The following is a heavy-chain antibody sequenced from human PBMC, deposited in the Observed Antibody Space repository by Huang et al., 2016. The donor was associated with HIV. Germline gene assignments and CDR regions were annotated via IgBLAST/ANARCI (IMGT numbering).Heavy chain of an antibody. CDR3: ARTFSTQLVGD. V-gene: IGHV4-59*01. CDR2: IFYSVST. D-gene: IGHD6-6*01. CDR1: GGAISSYY. Sequence: QVQLQESGPGLVKPSETLSLTCTVSGGAISSYYWSWIRQPPGKGLEWIGYIFYSVSTNYHPSLKSRVTISVDTSKNQFSLKLSSVTDADTAVYYCARTFSTQLVGDWGQGTLVTVSS. J-gene: IGHJ4*02.